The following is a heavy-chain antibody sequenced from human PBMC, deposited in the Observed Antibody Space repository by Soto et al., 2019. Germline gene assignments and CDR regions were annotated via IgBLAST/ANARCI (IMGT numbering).Heavy chain of an antibody. CDR1: GFTFSSYG. Sequence: QVQLVESGGGVVQPGRSLRLSCAASGFTFSSYGMHWVRQAPGKGLEWVAVIWYDGSNKYYADSVKGRFTISRDNSKNTLYMQMNSLRAEDTAVYYCAREGPHSVLLVDYWGQGTLVTVSS. D-gene: IGHD1-26*01. CDR2: IWYDGSNK. J-gene: IGHJ4*02. V-gene: IGHV3-33*01. CDR3: AREGPHSVLLVDY.